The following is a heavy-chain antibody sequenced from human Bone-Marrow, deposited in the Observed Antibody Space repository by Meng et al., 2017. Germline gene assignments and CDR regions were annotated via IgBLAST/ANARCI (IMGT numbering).Heavy chain of an antibody. J-gene: IGHJ4*02. CDR2: IWYDGSNK. CDR3: ARGYGSGSYSPLDY. D-gene: IGHD3-10*01. CDR1: GFIFSSYG. V-gene: IGHV3-33*01. Sequence: VHRVESGGGVVQPGRSLRLSCAASGFIFSSYGLHWVRQAPGKGLEWVAVIWYDGSNKYYADSVKGRFTISRDNSKNTLYLQMNSLRAEDTAVYYCARGYGSGSYSPLDYWGQGTLVTVSS.